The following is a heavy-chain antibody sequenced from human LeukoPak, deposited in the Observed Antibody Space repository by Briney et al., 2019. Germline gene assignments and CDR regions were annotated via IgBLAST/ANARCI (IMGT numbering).Heavy chain of an antibody. Sequence: GGSLRLSCAAAGFTFSSFWMSWVRQVPGKGLEWVANIKTDGSETHHVDSVRGRFTISRDNAKNSLYLQMNGLRVEDAGVYYCATNGHSHPNWGQGTLVSVSS. CDR2: IKTDGSET. CDR1: GFTFSSFW. CDR3: ATNGHSHPN. J-gene: IGHJ4*02. D-gene: IGHD2-21*01. V-gene: IGHV3-7*01.